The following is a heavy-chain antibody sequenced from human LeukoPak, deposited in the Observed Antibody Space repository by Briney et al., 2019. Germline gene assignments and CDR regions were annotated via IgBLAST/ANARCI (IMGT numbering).Heavy chain of an antibody. CDR1: GGTFSSYA. CDR3: AVYDSTRRGMDV. V-gene: IGHV1-69*01. J-gene: IGHJ6*02. D-gene: IGHD3-22*01. Sequence: SVKVSCKASGGTFSSYAISWVRQAPGQGLDWMGGIIPIFGTANYAQNFQGRVTITADESTSTAYTELSSLRSEDTAVYYCAVYDSTRRGMDVWGQGTTVTVSS. CDR2: IIPIFGTA.